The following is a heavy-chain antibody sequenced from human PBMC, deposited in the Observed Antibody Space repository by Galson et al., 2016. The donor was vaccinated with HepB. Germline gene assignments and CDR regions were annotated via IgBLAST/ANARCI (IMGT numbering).Heavy chain of an antibody. CDR1: GGSISSYY. CDR2: IYYSGST. D-gene: IGHD6-19*01. J-gene: IGHJ5*02. Sequence: SETLSLTCTVSGGSISSYYWSWIRQPPGKGLEWIGYIYYSGSTNYNPSFKSRVTISVDTSKNQFSLKLSSVTAADTAVYYCARVGAVLPGIDPWGQGTLVTVSS. CDR3: ARVGAVLPGIDP. V-gene: IGHV4-59*01.